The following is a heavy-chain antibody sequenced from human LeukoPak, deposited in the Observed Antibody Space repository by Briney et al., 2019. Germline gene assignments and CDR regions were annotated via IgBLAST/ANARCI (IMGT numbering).Heavy chain of an antibody. V-gene: IGHV1-2*02. CDR1: GYTFTGYY. J-gene: IGHJ5*02. CDR3: VRDIRAWRLTQFDP. D-gene: IGHD1-14*01. CDR2: INPNSGGT. Sequence: ASVKVSCKASGYTFTGYYMHWVRQAPGQGLEWMGWINPNSGGTNYAQKFQGRVTMTRDTSISTAYMELSRLRSDDTAVYYCVRDIRAWRLTQFDPWGQGTLVTVSS.